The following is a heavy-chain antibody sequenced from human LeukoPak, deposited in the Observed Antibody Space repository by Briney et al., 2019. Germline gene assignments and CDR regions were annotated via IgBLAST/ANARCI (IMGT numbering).Heavy chain of an antibody. Sequence: GASVKVSCKASGYTFTGYYMHWVRQAPGQGLEWMGWVNPNSGGTRYAQRFQDRVTMTRDTSITTAYMELSRLRSDDTAEYFCARGRLEAAATDDYWGQGTLVTVSS. J-gene: IGHJ4*02. CDR1: GYTFTGYY. D-gene: IGHD6-13*01. CDR2: VNPNSGGT. CDR3: ARGRLEAAATDDY. V-gene: IGHV1-2*02.